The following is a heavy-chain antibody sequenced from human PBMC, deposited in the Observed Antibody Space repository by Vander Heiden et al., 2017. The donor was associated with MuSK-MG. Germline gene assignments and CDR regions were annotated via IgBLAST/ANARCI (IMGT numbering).Heavy chain of an antibody. CDR3: AIEGRQWLGHGLDY. V-gene: IGHV3-30-3*01. CDR2: ISYDGSNK. D-gene: IGHD6-19*01. Sequence: QVQLVESGGGVVQPARSLRLSCAASGFPFSNYAMFWVRQAPGKGLEWVAVISYDGSNKYYADSVKGRFTISRDNSKNTLYLQMKRMRVEDTAVYYCAIEGRQWLGHGLDYWGQGTLVTASS. CDR1: GFPFSNYA. J-gene: IGHJ4*02.